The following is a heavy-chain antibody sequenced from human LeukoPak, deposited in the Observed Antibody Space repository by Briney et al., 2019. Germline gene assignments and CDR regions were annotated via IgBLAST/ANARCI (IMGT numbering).Heavy chain of an antibody. D-gene: IGHD3-22*01. CDR1: GGSFSGYY. V-gene: IGHV4-34*01. J-gene: IGHJ4*02. CDR3: ARVVTDDDVIYYDSSGYYPDY. Sequence: PSETLSLTCAVYGGSFSGYYWSWIRQPPGKGLEWIGEINHSGSTNYNPSLKSRVTISVDTSKNQFFLKLSSVTAADTAVYYCARVVTDDDVIYYDSSGYYPDYWGQGTLVTVSS. CDR2: INHSGST.